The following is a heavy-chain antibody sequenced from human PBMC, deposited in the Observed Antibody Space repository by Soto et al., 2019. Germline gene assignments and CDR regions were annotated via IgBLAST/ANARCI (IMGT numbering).Heavy chain of an antibody. D-gene: IGHD6-6*01. J-gene: IGHJ5*02. Sequence: ASVKVSCKASGGTFSSYAISWVRQAPGQGLEWMGGIIPIFGTANYAQKFQGRVTITADESTSTAYMELSSLRSEDTAVYYCARREVAARPSWFDPWGQGTLVTVSS. CDR3: ARREVAARPSWFDP. CDR2: IIPIFGTA. V-gene: IGHV1-69*13. CDR1: GGTFSSYA.